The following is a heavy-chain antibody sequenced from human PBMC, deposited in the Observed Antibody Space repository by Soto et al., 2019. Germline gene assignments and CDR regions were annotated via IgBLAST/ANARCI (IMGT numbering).Heavy chain of an antibody. CDR3: AREVNVVALSDAFDI. CDR1: GDSISSDNYF. D-gene: IGHD2-8*01. V-gene: IGHV4-30-4*01. J-gene: IGHJ3*02. CDR2: ISNRGTP. Sequence: QVQLQESGPGLVKPSQTLSLICTVSGDSISSDNYFWSWIRQPPGQGLEWIGYISNRGTPYYNPSLKSRVTLSLGTSKNRFSLDMYSVTAADTAVYYCAREVNVVALSDAFDIWGQGTMVTVSS.